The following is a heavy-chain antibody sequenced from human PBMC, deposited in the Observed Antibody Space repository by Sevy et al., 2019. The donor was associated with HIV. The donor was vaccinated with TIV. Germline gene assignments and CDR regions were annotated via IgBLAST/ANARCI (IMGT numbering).Heavy chain of an antibody. CDR2: ISYDGSNK. CDR3: ARVGYDYVWGYYFDY. Sequence: GSLRLSCAASGFTFSSYAMHWVRQAPGKGLEWVAVISYDGSNKYYADSVKGRFTISRDNSKNTLYLQMNSLRAEDTAVYYCARVGYDYVWGYYFDYWGQGTLVTVSS. CDR1: GFTFSSYA. V-gene: IGHV3-30-3*01. J-gene: IGHJ4*02. D-gene: IGHD3-16*01.